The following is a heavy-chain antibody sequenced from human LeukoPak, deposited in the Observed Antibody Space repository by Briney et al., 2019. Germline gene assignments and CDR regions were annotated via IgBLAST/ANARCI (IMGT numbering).Heavy chain of an antibody. V-gene: IGHV4-34*01. J-gene: IGHJ6*02. CDR2: INHSGST. D-gene: IGHD1-26*01. CDR1: GGSFSGYY. CDR3: AGQWELRYYGMDV. Sequence: SETLSLTCAVCGGSFSGYYWSWIRQPPGKGLEWIGEINHSGSTNYNPSLKSRVTISVDTSKNQFSLKLSSVTAADTAVYYCAGQWELRYYGMDVWGQGTTVTVSS.